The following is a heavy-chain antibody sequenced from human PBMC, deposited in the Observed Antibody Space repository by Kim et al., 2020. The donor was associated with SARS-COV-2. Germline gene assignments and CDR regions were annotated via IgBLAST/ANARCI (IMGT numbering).Heavy chain of an antibody. CDR3: AREAATGYRILFYFDF. Sequence: GGSLILSCAASGFTFDDYAMHWVRQAPGKGLEWVSGISWSSGTIHYADPVKGRFTVSRDNAKNSLYLQINSLRPEDTAVYYCAREAATGYRILFYFDFWGQGALVTVSS. D-gene: IGHD6-13*01. J-gene: IGHJ4*02. CDR2: ISWSSGTI. CDR1: GFTFDDYA. V-gene: IGHV3-9*01.